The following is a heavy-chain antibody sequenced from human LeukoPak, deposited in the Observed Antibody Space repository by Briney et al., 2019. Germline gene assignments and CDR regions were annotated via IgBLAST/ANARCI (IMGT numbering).Heavy chain of an antibody. CDR3: ASSTI. D-gene: IGHD2-2*01. CDR2: ISNDGSNK. V-gene: IGHV3-30*03. J-gene: IGHJ4*02. CDR1: GFTFSTYG. Sequence: GRSLRLSCAASGFTFSTYGMHWVRQAPGKGLEWVAVISNDGSNKYYADSVKGRFTISRDNAKNTLYLQMNSLRAEDTAVYYCASSTIWGQGTLVTVSS.